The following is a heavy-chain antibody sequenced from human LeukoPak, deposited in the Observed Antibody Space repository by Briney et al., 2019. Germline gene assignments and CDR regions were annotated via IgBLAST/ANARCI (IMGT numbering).Heavy chain of an antibody. CDR3: ARGSGSNSPRYLKGDF. V-gene: IGHV1-2*02. CDR1: GYKLTAYH. D-gene: IGHD3-10*01. CDR2: INPDTGTT. J-gene: IGHJ4*02. Sequence: ASMKVSCKTSGYKLTAYHMHWVRQAPGQGLEWLGWINPDTGTTSLAQKFQGRVTLTRDTAISTVSIEVTRLTSDDTAIYYCARGSGSNSPRYLKGDFWGQGTLLTVSS.